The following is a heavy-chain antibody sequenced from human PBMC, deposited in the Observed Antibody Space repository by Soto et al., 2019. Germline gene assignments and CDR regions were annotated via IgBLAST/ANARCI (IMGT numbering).Heavy chain of an antibody. CDR2: ISGSGFKK. CDR3: AKNQGVELVPLATVDWFDP. J-gene: IGHJ5*02. V-gene: IGHV3-23*01. D-gene: IGHD1-26*01. CDR1: CFIFENFG. Sequence: GGSLRLSCAASCFIFENFGMSWVRQAPGKGLEWISSISGSGFKKYYADSVKGRFTISRDNSKSTVYLELNNLSAEDTAVYHYAKNQGVELVPLATVDWFDPWGQGSVVTVSS.